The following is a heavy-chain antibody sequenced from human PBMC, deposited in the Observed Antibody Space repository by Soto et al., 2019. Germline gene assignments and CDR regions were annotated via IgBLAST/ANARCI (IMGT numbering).Heavy chain of an antibody. CDR2: SKSKTDVGTT. CDR3: TTRRYSYDSSGYYSPWVGYGMDV. V-gene: IGHV3-15*01. D-gene: IGHD3-22*01. J-gene: IGHJ6*02. Sequence: GGSLRLSRAASGFTFSNAWMSWVRQAPGKGLEWVGRSKSKTDVGTTDYAAPVKGRFTISRYDSKNTLYLQMNSLKTEDTAVYYCTTRRYSYDSSGYYSPWVGYGMDVWGQGTTVTVSS. CDR1: GFTFSNAW.